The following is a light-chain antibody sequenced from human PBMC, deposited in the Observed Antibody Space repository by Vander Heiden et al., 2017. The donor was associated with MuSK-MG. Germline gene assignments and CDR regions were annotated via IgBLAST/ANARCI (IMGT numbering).Light chain of an antibody. CDR1: ALPKQY. V-gene: IGLV3-25*03. CDR2: QDS. J-gene: IGLJ2*01. Sequence: SYELPLPPSVSVSPGQTAHIPCPGGALPKQYGYWYQQKPGQAPALIIYQDSERPAGIPERISGSSSGTTRTLRTSGVRAEDEADYYCQSADRRGSHVLFGGGTKLTVL. CDR3: QSADRRGSHVL.